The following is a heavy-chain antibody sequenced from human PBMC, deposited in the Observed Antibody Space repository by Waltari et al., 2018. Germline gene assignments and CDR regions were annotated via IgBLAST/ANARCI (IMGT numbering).Heavy chain of an antibody. D-gene: IGHD1-26*01. CDR3: ARDGSGVGATTVDAFDI. CDR1: GGSISSYY. V-gene: IGHV4-59*01. J-gene: IGHJ3*02. CDR2: IYYSGST. Sequence: QVQLQESGPGLVKPSETLSLTCTVSGGSISSYYWSWIRQPPGKGLEWIGYIYYSGSTNYNPSLKRRVTISVDTSKNQFSLKLSSVTAADTAVYYCARDGSGVGATTVDAFDIWGQGTMVTVSS.